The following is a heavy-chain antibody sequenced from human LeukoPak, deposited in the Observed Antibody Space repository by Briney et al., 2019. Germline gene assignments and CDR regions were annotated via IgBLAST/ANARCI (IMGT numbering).Heavy chain of an antibody. CDR2: IIPIFGTA. V-gene: IGHV1-69*01. CDR1: GGTFSSYA. Sequence: SVKVSCKASGGTFSSYAISWVRQAPGQGLEWMGGIIPIFGTANYAQKFQGRVTITADESTSTAYMELSSLRSEDTAVYYCARVPGIWLQLYYFDYWGQGTLVTVSS. D-gene: IGHD5-24*01. CDR3: ARVPGIWLQLYYFDY. J-gene: IGHJ4*02.